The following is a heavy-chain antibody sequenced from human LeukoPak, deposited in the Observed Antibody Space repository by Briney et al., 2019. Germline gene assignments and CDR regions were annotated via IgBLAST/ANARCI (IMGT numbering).Heavy chain of an antibody. V-gene: IGHV3-7*04. CDR2: IKQDGSEK. D-gene: IGHD5-12*01. CDR1: GFTFSRFW. J-gene: IGHJ4*02. CDR3: ARDGTYTDYDPDFDI. Sequence: SGGSLRLSCAASGFTFSRFWMSWVRQAPGKGLEWVANIKQDGSEKYYVDSVKGRFTISRDNAKNSLYLQMNSLRAEDTAVFYCARDGTYTDYDPDFDIWGERSLVTVSS.